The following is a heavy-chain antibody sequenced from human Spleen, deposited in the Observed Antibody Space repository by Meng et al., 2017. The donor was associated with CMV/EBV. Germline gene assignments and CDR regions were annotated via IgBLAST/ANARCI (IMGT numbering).Heavy chain of an antibody. CDR1: GGSISSYY. J-gene: IGHJ5*02. CDR2: IYYSGTT. D-gene: IGHD2-15*01. V-gene: IGHV4-59*01. Sequence: GSLRLSCTVSGGSISSYYWSWIRQPPGKGLEWIGYIYYSGTTNYNPSLKSRVTISLHTSKNQFSLKLSSVTAADTAVYYCARELVDNWFDPWGQGTLVTVSS. CDR3: ARELVDNWFDP.